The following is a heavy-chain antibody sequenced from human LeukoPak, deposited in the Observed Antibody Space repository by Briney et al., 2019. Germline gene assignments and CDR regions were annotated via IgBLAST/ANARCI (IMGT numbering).Heavy chain of an antibody. CDR2: IRYDGSNK. CDR1: GFTFSSYD. Sequence: GGSLRLSCAASGFTFSSYDMHWVRQAPGKGLEWVAFIRYDGSNKYYADSVKGRFTISRDNSKNTLYLQMNSLRAEDTAVYYCAKRSGSGWYYFDYWGQGTLVTVSS. CDR3: AKRSGSGWYYFDY. D-gene: IGHD6-19*01. J-gene: IGHJ4*02. V-gene: IGHV3-30*02.